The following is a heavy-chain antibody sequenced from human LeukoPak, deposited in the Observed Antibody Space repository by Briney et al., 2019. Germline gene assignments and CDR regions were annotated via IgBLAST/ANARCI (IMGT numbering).Heavy chain of an antibody. CDR2: IYYSGST. J-gene: IGHJ4*02. CDR1: GGSISSYY. V-gene: IGHV4-59*12. Sequence: SETLSLTCTVSGGSISSYYWSWIRQPPGKGLEWIGDIYYSGSTNYNPSLKSRVTISVDTPKNQISLKLSPVTAAEPAVYYCAREAAGGTVDYWGQGTLVTVSS. CDR3: AREAAGGTVDY. D-gene: IGHD6-13*01.